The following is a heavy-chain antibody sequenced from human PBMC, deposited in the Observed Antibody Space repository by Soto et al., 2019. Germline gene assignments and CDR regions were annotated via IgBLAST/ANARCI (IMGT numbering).Heavy chain of an antibody. CDR3: ARGTVTSGRWFGP. D-gene: IGHD4-17*01. CDR1: HATFTGYT. J-gene: IGHJ5*02. V-gene: IGHV1-18*04. Sequence: QVHLVQSETEVKEPGASVTVSCKTSHATFTGYTINWVRQAPGQGLEWLGWISSLSGNTYYARDFHGRLTMTTNPSATTAYMELRSLRSDDTAVYFCARGTVTSGRWFGPWGQGTLVTVSS. CDR2: ISSLSGNT.